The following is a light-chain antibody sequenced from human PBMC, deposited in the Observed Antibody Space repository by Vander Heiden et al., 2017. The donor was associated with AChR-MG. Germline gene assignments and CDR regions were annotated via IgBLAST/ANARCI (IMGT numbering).Light chain of an antibody. CDR2: AAS. V-gene: IGKV1-33*01. CDR1: QDIRFY. J-gene: IGKJ2*01. CDR3: QQNESPPYT. Sequence: QMTQSPSSVSASIGDRVTITCQASQDIRFYLNWYQHKPGKYPKLLIHAASNLEIGVPSRFSGSGSGTDFSFSINGVQPEDSATYYCQQNESPPYTFGQGTKLEIK.